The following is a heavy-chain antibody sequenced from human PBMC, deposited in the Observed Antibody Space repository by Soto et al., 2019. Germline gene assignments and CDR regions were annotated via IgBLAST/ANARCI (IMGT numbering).Heavy chain of an antibody. CDR3: AKQKDYAYDY. J-gene: IGHJ4*02. Sequence: LGESLKISCKGSGYSFTTYWIAWVRQMPGKGLEWMGIIYPGDSDTRYSPSFQGQVTISADKSTSTAYLQWSSLKASDTAMYYCAKQKDYAYDYWGQGTLVTVSS. D-gene: IGHD4-17*01. CDR2: IYPGDSDT. V-gene: IGHV5-51*01. CDR1: GYSFTTYW.